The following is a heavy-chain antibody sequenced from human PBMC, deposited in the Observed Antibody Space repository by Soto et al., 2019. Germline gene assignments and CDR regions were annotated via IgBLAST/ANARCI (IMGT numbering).Heavy chain of an antibody. D-gene: IGHD3-22*01. J-gene: IGHJ3*02. CDR3: ARDHYYDSSGYSGGAFDI. CDR1: GGTFSSYA. Sequence: ASVKFSCKASGGTFSSYAISWVRQAPGQGLEWMGGIIPIFGTANYAQKFQGRVTITADESTSTAYMELSSLRSEDTAVYYCARDHYYDSSGYSGGAFDIWGQGTMVTVSS. V-gene: IGHV1-69*13. CDR2: IIPIFGTA.